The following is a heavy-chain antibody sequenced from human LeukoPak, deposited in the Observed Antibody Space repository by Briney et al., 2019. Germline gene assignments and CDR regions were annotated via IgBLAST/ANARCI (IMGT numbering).Heavy chain of an antibody. CDR1: GFMFSSNW. V-gene: IGHV3-74*01. CDR3: VRQDSGSYLGGY. D-gene: IGHD1-26*01. Sequence: GGSLRLSCAASGFMFSSNWMSWVRLAPGKGLVWVSHINSDGSSTSYADSVKGRFTISRDTAKNTLYLQMNSLRAEDTAVYYCVRQDSGSYLGGYWGQETLVTVSS. CDR2: INSDGSST. J-gene: IGHJ4*02.